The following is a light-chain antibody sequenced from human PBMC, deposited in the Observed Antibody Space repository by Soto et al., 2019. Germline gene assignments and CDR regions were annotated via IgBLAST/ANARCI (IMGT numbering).Light chain of an antibody. CDR3: QQHGSSPPEWT. V-gene: IGKV3-20*01. CDR2: GAS. CDR1: QSVNSN. Sequence: ETVMTQSPATLSVSPGERATLSCRASQSVNSNLAWYQQKLGQAPRVLIFGASSRATGIPDRFRGSGSGTDFTLTISRLEPEDFAVYYCQQHGSSPPEWTFGQGTKVDIK. J-gene: IGKJ1*01.